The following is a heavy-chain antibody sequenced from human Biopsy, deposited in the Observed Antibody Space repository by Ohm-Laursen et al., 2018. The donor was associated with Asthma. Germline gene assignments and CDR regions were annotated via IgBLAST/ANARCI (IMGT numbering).Heavy chain of an antibody. CDR1: GGTFNTYV. CDR2: INSVFGIT. CDR3: ARKAGSCISRTYYSLDF. V-gene: IGHV1-69*13. Sequence: SVKVSCKSLGGTFNTYVIGWVGLAPGQGLEWMGGINSVFGITTYPQKFQDRVTITADDSTSTVYMELSSLRSEDTAVYYCARKAGSCISRTYYSLDFWGQGTLVTVSS. D-gene: IGHD1-26*01. J-gene: IGHJ4*02.